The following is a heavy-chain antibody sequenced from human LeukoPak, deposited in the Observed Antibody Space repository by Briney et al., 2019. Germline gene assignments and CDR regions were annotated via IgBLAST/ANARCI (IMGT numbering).Heavy chain of an antibody. D-gene: IGHD4/OR15-4a*01. V-gene: IGHV3-53*01. CDR2: IYSGGST. CDR1: GGSISSSNW. J-gene: IGHJ4*02. CDR3: ARVATGANVFDY. Sequence: ETLSLTCAVSGGSISSSNWWSWVRQPPGKGLEWVSIIYSGGSTYYADSVKGRFTISRDNSKNTLYLQMNSLRAEDTAVYYCARVATGANVFDYWGQGILVTVSS.